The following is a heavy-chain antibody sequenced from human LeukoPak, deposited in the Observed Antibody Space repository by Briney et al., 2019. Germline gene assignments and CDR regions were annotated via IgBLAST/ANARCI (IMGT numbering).Heavy chain of an antibody. D-gene: IGHD5-12*01. Sequence: ASVKVSCKPSGYTFTSYGISWVRQAPGQGLEWMGWISAYNGNTNYAQKLQGRVTMTTDTSTSTAYMELRSLRSDDTAVYYCARDLLKSGYGPYDYWGQGTLVTVSS. CDR3: ARDLLKSGYGPYDY. CDR2: ISAYNGNT. J-gene: IGHJ4*02. CDR1: GYTFTSYG. V-gene: IGHV1-18*01.